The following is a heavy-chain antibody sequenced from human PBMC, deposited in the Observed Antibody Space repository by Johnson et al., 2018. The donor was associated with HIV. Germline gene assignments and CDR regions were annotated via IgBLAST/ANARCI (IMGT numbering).Heavy chain of an antibody. CDR2: ISYDGSNK. Sequence: QVQLVESGGGVVQPGRSLRLSCAASGFTLSSYAMHWVRQAPGKGLEWVAVISYDGSNKYYADSVRGRFTISRDNSKNTFFLQMNSLRAEDTAVFYCARACRDGYTCDAFDIWGQGTMVTVSS. D-gene: IGHD5-24*01. J-gene: IGHJ3*02. CDR1: GFTLSSYA. V-gene: IGHV3-30*14. CDR3: ARACRDGYTCDAFDI.